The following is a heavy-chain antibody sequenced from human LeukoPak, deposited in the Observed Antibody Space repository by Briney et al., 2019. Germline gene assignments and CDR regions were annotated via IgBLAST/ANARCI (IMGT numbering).Heavy chain of an antibody. CDR1: GGSISSYN. J-gene: IGHJ4*02. CDR2: IYYSRTT. Sequence: HSETLSLTCTVSGGSISSYNWSWIRQPPEKGLEWIGYIYYSRTTNYNPSLKSRVSMSVDTSKNQFSLKLSSVTAADTAVYYCARGSNWGDYWGQGALVTVSS. V-gene: IGHV4-59*12. CDR3: ARGSNWGDY. D-gene: IGHD7-27*01.